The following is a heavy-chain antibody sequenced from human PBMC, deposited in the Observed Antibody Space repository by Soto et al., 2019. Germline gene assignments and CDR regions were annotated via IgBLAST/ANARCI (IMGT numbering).Heavy chain of an antibody. J-gene: IGHJ4*02. CDR3: AREDSIIIPAVSDF. Sequence: PGGSLRLSCTVSGFPFNNYGINWVRQAPGKGLEWVSSVSKSDYTYYSESVKGRFTISRDNAKNSVSLQVNTLRVEDTAVYYCAREDSIIIPAVSDFWGQGTLVTVSS. D-gene: IGHD2-2*01. CDR1: GFPFNNYG. V-gene: IGHV3-21*01. CDR2: VSKSDYT.